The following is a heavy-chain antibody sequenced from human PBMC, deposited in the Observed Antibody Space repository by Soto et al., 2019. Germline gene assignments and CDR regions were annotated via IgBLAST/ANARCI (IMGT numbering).Heavy chain of an antibody. V-gene: IGHV4-4*02. CDR2: IYQNGST. CDR3: ASPWGSFLTGRADALDI. CDR1: GGSISSSTW. Sequence: QVQLQESGPGLVKPSGTLSLTCAVSGGSISSSTWWSWVRQPPGKGLAWIGEIYQNGSTNYSPSLWRRVTLSVDKSKNQFSPRLSSVTAADTAVYYCASPWGSFLTGRADALDIWGQGTMVTVSS. J-gene: IGHJ3*02. D-gene: IGHD3-9*01.